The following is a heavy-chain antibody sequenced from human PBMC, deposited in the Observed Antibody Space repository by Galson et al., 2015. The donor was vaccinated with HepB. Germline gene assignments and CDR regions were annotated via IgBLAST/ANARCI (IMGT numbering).Heavy chain of an antibody. CDR1: GFTVSSNY. D-gene: IGHD3-10*01. CDR3: ARVGGGFGELLGAFDI. V-gene: IGHV3-66*01. Sequence: SLRLSCAASGFTVSSNYMSWVRQAPGKGLEWVSVIYSGGSTYYADSVKGRFTISRDNSKNTLYLQMNSLRAEDTAAYYCARVGGGFGELLGAFDIWGQGTMVTVSS. J-gene: IGHJ3*02. CDR2: IYSGGST.